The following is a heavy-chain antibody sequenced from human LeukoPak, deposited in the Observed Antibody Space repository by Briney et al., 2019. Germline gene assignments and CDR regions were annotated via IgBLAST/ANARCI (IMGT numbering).Heavy chain of an antibody. J-gene: IGHJ4*02. Sequence: AGRSLRLSCAASGFTFDDYAMHWVRQAPGKGLEWVSGISWNSGSIGYADSVKGRFTISRDNAKNSLYLQMNSLRAEDTALYYCAKDATYYYDSSGYYFDYWGQGTLSPSPQ. CDR2: ISWNSGSI. CDR3: AKDATYYYDSSGYYFDY. D-gene: IGHD3-22*01. CDR1: GFTFDDYA. V-gene: IGHV3-9*01.